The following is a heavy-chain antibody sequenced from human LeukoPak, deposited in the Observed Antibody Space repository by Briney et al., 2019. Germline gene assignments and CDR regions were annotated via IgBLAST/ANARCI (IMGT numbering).Heavy chain of an antibody. CDR2: INPSGGST. J-gene: IGHJ4*02. CDR1: GYTFTSYY. CDR3: ARDSSWFGELFQGFDY. V-gene: IGHV1-46*01. Sequence: GASVKVSCKASGYTFTSYYMHWVRQAPGQGLEWMGIINPSGGSTSYEQKFQGRVTMTRDTSTSTVYMELSSLRSEDTAVYYCARDSSWFGELFQGFDYWGQGTLVTVSS. D-gene: IGHD3-10*01.